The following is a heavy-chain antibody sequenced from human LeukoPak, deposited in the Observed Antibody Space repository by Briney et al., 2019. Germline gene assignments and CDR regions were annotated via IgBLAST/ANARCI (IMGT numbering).Heavy chain of an antibody. V-gene: IGHV3-23*01. D-gene: IGHD3-22*01. CDR2: ITSSGGST. J-gene: IGHJ4*02. Sequence: GGSLRLSCAASQFIFSTYAMSWVRQAPGKGLEWVSGITSSGGSTYYADSVRGRFTISRDNAKNSLYLQMNSLRAEDTAVYYCAKRGSYYYDSSGYYIDYWGQGTLVTVSS. CDR1: QFIFSTYA. CDR3: AKRGSYYYDSSGYYIDY.